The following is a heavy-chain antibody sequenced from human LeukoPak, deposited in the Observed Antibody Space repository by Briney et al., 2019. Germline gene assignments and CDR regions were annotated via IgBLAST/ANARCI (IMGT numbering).Heavy chain of an antibody. J-gene: IGHJ6*03. CDR1: GGSFSGYY. V-gene: IGHV4-34*01. Sequence: SETLSLTCAVYGGSFSGYYWNWIRQPPGKGLEWIGEINHSGRTKYNPSLKSRVTISVDTSKNQFSLKLSSVTAADTAVCYCARQYDSYYYYYLDLWGTGTTVTVSS. CDR2: INHSGRT. CDR3: ARQYDSYYYYYLDL. D-gene: IGHD2-2*01.